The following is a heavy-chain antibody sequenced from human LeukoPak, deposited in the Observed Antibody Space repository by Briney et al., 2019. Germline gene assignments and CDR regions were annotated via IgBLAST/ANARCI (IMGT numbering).Heavy chain of an antibody. CDR1: GFTVSSNC. Sequence: PGGSLRLSCAASGFTVSSNCMSWVRQAPGKGLEWVSVIYRGGSTYYADSVRGRFTISRANSKNTLFMQMNSLRAEDTAVYYCGKSGSRDWDYFEYWGQGTLVTASS. V-gene: IGHV3-53*01. J-gene: IGHJ4*02. D-gene: IGHD6-19*01. CDR3: GKSGSRDWDYFEY. CDR2: IYRGGST.